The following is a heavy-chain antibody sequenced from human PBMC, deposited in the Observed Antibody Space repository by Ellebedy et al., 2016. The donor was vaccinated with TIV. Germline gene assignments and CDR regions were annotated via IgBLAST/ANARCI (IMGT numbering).Heavy chain of an antibody. CDR3: AWSVAGIDY. Sequence: ASVKVSXXASGGTFSSYAISWVRQAPGQGLEWMGWISAYNGNTNYAQKLQGRVTMTTDTSTSTAYMELRSLRSDDTAVYYCAWSVAGIDYWGQGTLVTVSS. D-gene: IGHD6-19*01. V-gene: IGHV1-18*01. J-gene: IGHJ4*02. CDR1: GGTFSSYA. CDR2: ISAYNGNT.